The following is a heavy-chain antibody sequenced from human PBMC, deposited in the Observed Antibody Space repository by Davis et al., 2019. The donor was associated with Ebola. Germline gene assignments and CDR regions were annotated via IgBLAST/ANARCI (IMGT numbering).Heavy chain of an antibody. Sequence: GESPKISCAASGFTFSSYAMSWVRQAPGKGLEWVSSISDSGGTTYYADSVKGRFTISRDNSKNTLYLQMNGLRAEETALYYCAKGSEYRGSGWLFGYWGQGTLVTVSS. CDR3: AKGSEYRGSGWLFGY. V-gene: IGHV3-23*01. D-gene: IGHD6-19*01. J-gene: IGHJ4*02. CDR2: ISDSGGTT. CDR1: GFTFSSYA.